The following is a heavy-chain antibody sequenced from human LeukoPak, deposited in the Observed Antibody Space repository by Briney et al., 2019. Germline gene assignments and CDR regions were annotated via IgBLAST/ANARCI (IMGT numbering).Heavy chain of an antibody. V-gene: IGHV3-30*18. CDR3: AKDFVGGVIITTIDY. CDR1: GYTFTSYY. CDR2: ISYDGSNK. D-gene: IGHD3-10*02. Sequence: SCKASGYTFTSYYMHWVRQAPGKGLEWVAVISYDGSNKYYADSVKGRFTISRDNSKNTLYLQMNSLRAEDTAVYYCAKDFVGGVIITTIDYWGQGTLVTVSS. J-gene: IGHJ4*02.